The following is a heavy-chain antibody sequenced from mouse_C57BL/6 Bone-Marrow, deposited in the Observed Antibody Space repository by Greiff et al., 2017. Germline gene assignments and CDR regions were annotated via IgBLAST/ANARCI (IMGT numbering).Heavy chain of an antibody. Sequence: VHVKQSGPELVKPGASVKISCKASGYSFTDYNMNWVKQSNGKSLEWIGVINPNYGTTSYNQKFKGKATLTVDQSSSTAYMQLNSLTSEDSAVYCCARYHHQAWFAYWGQGTLVTVSA. CDR2: INPNYGTT. CDR3: ARYHHQAWFAY. V-gene: IGHV1-39*01. J-gene: IGHJ3*01. CDR1: GYSFTDYN.